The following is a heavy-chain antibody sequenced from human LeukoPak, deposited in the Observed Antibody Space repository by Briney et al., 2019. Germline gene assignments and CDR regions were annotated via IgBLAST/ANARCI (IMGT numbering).Heavy chain of an antibody. D-gene: IGHD3-22*01. CDR1: GFTFSSYA. Sequence: PGGSLRLSCAASGFTFSSYAMSWVRQAPGKGLQWVACIKQDGSEKYYVDSVKGRFTISRDNAKNSLYLQMNSLRAEDTAVYYCASTPSTLVAVVKKPLDSFDMWGHGTMVTVSS. CDR3: ASTPSTLVAVVKKPLDSFDM. CDR2: IKQDGSEK. V-gene: IGHV3-7*01. J-gene: IGHJ3*02.